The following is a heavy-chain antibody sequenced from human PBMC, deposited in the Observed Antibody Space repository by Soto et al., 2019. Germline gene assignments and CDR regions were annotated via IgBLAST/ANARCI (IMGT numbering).Heavy chain of an antibody. D-gene: IGHD6-19*01. CDR2: IYYSGST. Sequence: SETLSLTCTVSGGSISSGGYYWSWIRQHPGKGLEWIGYIYYSGSTYYNPSLKSRVTISVDTSKNQFSLKLSSVTAADTAVYYCVKQSLVYGMDVWGQGTTLTVSS. CDR3: VKQSLVYGMDV. J-gene: IGHJ6*02. V-gene: IGHV4-31*03. CDR1: GGSISSGGYY.